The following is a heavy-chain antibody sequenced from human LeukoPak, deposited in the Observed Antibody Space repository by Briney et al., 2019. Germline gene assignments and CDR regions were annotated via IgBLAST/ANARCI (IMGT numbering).Heavy chain of an antibody. V-gene: IGHV1-46*01. J-gene: IGHJ4*02. Sequence: ASVKVSCKASGYPFTSYYMHWVRQAPGQGLGWMGIINPSGGSTSYAQKFQGRVTMTRDTSTSTVYMELSGLRSEDTAVYYCARSYGDFDYWGQGTLVTVSS. CDR2: INPSGGST. CDR1: GYPFTSYY. CDR3: ARSYGDFDY. D-gene: IGHD4-17*01.